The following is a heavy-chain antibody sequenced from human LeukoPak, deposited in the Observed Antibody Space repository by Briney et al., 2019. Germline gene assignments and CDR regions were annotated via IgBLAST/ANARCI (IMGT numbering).Heavy chain of an antibody. D-gene: IGHD6-13*01. V-gene: IGHV5-51*01. CDR3: ASRIAAAGAGFDY. J-gene: IGHJ4*02. CDR2: IYPGDSDT. Sequence: PGESLKISCKGSGYSFTSYWIGWVRQMPGKGLEWMGIIYPGDSDTRYSPSFQGQVTISADKSISTAYLQWSSLKASDTAMYYCASRIAAAGAGFDYWGQGTLVTVSS. CDR1: GYSFTSYW.